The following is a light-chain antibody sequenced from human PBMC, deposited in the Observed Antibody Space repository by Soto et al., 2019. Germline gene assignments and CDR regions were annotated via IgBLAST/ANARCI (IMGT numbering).Light chain of an antibody. V-gene: IGKV3D-15*01. CDR1: QSVGSN. CDR2: GAS. CDR3: QQYTNWPYT. J-gene: IGKJ2*01. Sequence: EIVMTQSPATLSVSPGERASLSCRASQSVGSNLAWYQQTAGQAPRLLIYGASTRATGITARFSGSGSGTEFTLTISSLQSEDFAVYSWQQYTNWPYTFGQGTKLEIK.